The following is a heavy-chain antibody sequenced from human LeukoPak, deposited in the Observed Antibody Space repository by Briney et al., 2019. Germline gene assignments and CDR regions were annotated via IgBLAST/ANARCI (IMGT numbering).Heavy chain of an antibody. Sequence: GGSLRLSCAASGFTFSNYAMRWVRQAPGKGLEWVSGISGGGDTTYFADSVKGRFAISRDNSKNTLYSQMSSLRAEDMAVYYCAKGSKWLSHFDYWGQGTLVTVSS. CDR3: AKGSKWLSHFDY. J-gene: IGHJ4*02. CDR2: ISGGGDTT. V-gene: IGHV3-23*01. CDR1: GFTFSNYA. D-gene: IGHD6-19*01.